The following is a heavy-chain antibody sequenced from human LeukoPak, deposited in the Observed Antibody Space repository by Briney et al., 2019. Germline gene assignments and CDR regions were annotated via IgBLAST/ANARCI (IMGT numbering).Heavy chain of an antibody. V-gene: IGHV4-34*01. D-gene: IGHD3-16*02. J-gene: IGHJ4*02. CDR1: GGSFSGYY. CDR3: ARGRGDYVWGSYRYTHYFDY. CDR2: INHSGST. Sequence: SETLSLTCAVYGGSFSGYYWSWIRQPPGKGLEWIGEINHSGSTNYNPSLESRVTISVDASKNQFSLKLSSVTAADTAVYYCARGRGDYVWGSYRYTHYFDYWGQGTLVTVSS.